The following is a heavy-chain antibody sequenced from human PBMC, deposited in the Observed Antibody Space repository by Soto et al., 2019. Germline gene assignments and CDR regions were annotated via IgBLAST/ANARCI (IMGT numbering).Heavy chain of an antibody. D-gene: IGHD4-17*01. Sequence: QVQLVESGGGVVQPGRSLRLSCAASGFTFSSYGMHWVRQAPGKGLEWVAVIWYDGSNKYYADSVKGRFTISRDNSKNTLYLQMNSLRAEATAVYYCRSAEIPYGVPSPFDYWGQGTLVTVSS. CDR1: GFTFSSYG. CDR3: RSAEIPYGVPSPFDY. CDR2: IWYDGSNK. V-gene: IGHV3-33*01. J-gene: IGHJ4*02.